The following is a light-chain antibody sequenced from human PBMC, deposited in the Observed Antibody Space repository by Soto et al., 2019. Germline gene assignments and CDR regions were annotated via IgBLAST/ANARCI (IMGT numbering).Light chain of an antibody. V-gene: IGKV3-20*01. Sequence: EVVLKLSPGTLSLYQSERATLSCRASQSVSSTYLIWYQQKPGQAPRLLIYGASSRATGVPDRFSGGGSGTDFTLTVNSLQSEDIAVYYCQQYHNWPVTFGGVTK. CDR3: QQYHNWPVT. J-gene: IGKJ4*01. CDR2: GAS. CDR1: QSVSSTY.